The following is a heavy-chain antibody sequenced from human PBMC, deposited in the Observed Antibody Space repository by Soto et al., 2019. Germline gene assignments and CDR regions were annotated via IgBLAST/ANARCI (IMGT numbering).Heavy chain of an antibody. CDR2: IYYSGST. Sequence: QVQLQESGPGLVKPSETLSLTCTVSGGSVSSGSYYWSWIRQPPGKGLEWIGYIYYSGSTNYNPSLKSRVTISVDTSKNQFSLKLSSVTAADTAVYYCARGYSYYYFDYWGQGTLVTDSS. CDR1: GGSVSSGSYY. V-gene: IGHV4-61*01. D-gene: IGHD2-15*01. CDR3: ARGYSYYYFDY. J-gene: IGHJ4*02.